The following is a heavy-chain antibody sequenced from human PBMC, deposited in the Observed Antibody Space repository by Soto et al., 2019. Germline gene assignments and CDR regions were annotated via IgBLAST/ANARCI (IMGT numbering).Heavy chain of an antibody. CDR2: ISGSGGST. V-gene: IGHV3-23*01. J-gene: IGHJ4*02. Sequence: PGGSLRLSCAASGFPFSSYAMSLVRQAPGKGLEWVSAISGSGGSTYYADSVKGRFTISRDNSKNTLYLQMNSLRAEDTAVYYCAKTPFIAAAGSYFDYWGQGTLVTVSS. D-gene: IGHD6-13*01. CDR3: AKTPFIAAAGSYFDY. CDR1: GFPFSSYA.